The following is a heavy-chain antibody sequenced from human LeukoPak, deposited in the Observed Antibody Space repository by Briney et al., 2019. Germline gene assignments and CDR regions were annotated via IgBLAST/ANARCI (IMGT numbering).Heavy chain of an antibody. V-gene: IGHV4-34*01. D-gene: IGHD1-26*01. Sequence: RPSETLSLTCAVYGGSFSGYYWRWIRQPPGKGLEWIGEINHSGSTNYNPSLKSRVTISVDTSKNQFSLKLSSVTAADTAVYYCARGLISGSYSRSLDYWGQGTLVTVSS. J-gene: IGHJ4*02. CDR3: ARGLISGSYSRSLDY. CDR2: INHSGST. CDR1: GGSFSGYY.